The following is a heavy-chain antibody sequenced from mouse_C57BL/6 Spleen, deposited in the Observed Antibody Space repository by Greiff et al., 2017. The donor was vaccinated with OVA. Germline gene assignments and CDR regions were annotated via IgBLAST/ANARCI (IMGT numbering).Heavy chain of an antibody. CDR2: IDPNSGGT. J-gene: IGHJ2*01. CDR3: ARIPITTVASFDY. D-gene: IGHD1-1*01. V-gene: IGHV1-72*01. CDR1: GYTFTSYW. Sequence: VQRQEPVAELVKPGASVKLSCKASGYTFTSYWMHWVKQRPGRGLEWIGRIDPNSGGTKYNAKSKRTATLTLDKPSSTAYMQLSSLTSEDSAVYYCARIPITTVASFDYWGQGTTLTVSS.